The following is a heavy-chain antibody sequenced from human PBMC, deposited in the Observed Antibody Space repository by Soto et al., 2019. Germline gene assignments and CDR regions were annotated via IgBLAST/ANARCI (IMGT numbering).Heavy chain of an antibody. J-gene: IGHJ5*02. D-gene: IGHD6-19*01. CDR3: ATLAVAGAVNGCDP. V-gene: IGHV1-18*04. CDR2: ISVYSGNT. Sequence: QFQLVQSGAEVRKPGVSVKVSCKASGYTLTSYGISWVRQAPGQGLEWMGWISVYSGNTNYAQKFQGRVSMTRDTSTSTAYMELRSLRSDDTAVYYCATLAVAGAVNGCDPWGQGTLVTVSS. CDR1: GYTLTSYG.